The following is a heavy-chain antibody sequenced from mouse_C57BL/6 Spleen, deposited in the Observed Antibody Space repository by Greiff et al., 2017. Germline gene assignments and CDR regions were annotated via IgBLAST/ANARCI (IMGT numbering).Heavy chain of an antibody. D-gene: IGHD2-1*01. J-gene: IGHJ1*03. Sequence: EVQLQQSGPELVKPGASVKIPCKASGYTFTDYNMDWVKQSHGKSLEWIGDINPNNGGTIYNQKFKGKATLTVDKSSSTAYMELRSLTSEDTAVYYCARGDYGKGYWYFDVWGTGTTVTVSS. CDR3: ARGDYGKGYWYFDV. V-gene: IGHV1-18*01. CDR1: GYTFTDYN. CDR2: INPNNGGT.